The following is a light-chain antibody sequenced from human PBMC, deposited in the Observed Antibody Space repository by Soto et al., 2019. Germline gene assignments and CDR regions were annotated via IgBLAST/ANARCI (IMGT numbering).Light chain of an antibody. CDR3: QQDSSYPLT. CDR1: QGISSY. V-gene: IGKV1-8*01. J-gene: IGKJ4*01. Sequence: AIRMTQSPSSLYASTGDRVTITCRASQGISSYLAWYQQKPGKAPKLLIYAAFPLQSGVPSRLSSRGSGTALTLTFSWRHSEAFATYYCQQDSSYPLTYGGGTKVEIK. CDR2: AAF.